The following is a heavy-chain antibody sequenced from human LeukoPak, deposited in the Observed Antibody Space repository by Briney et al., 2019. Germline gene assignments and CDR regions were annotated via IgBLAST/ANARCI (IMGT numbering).Heavy chain of an antibody. D-gene: IGHD2-21*02. CDR3: AKDLLAYCGGDCYSMAFAY. V-gene: IGHV3-33*06. CDR2: IWYDGSNK. CDR1: GFSFSSYG. J-gene: IGHJ4*02. Sequence: PGGSLRLSCAASGFSFSSYGMHWVRQAPGKGLEWVAVIWYDGSNKYYADSVKGRFTISRDSSKNTLYLQMNSLRGEDTAVYYCAKDLLAYCGGDCYSMAFAYWGQGTLVTVSS.